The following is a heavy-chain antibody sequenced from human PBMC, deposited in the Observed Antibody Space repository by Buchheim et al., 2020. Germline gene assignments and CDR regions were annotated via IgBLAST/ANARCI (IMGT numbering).Heavy chain of an antibody. D-gene: IGHD6-6*01. Sequence: QVQLVESGGGVVQPGRSLRLSCAASGFTFSSYGMHWVRQAPGKGLEWVAVISYDGSNTYYADSVKGRFTISRDHSTTTLYLQMNSLRAEDTAVYYCAKAASIAARYYYYYYMDVWGKGTT. J-gene: IGHJ6*03. CDR3: AKAASIAARYYYYYYMDV. CDR1: GFTFSSYG. CDR2: ISYDGSNT. V-gene: IGHV3-30*18.